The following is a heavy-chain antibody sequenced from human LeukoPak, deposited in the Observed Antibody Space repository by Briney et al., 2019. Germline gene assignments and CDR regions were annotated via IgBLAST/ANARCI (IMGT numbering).Heavy chain of an antibody. D-gene: IGHD3-22*01. CDR2: IYPGDSDT. J-gene: IGHJ5*02. Sequence: GESLKISCKGSGYSFTSYWISWVRQMPGKGLEWMGIIYPGDSDTRYSPSFQGQVTISADKSISTAYLQWSSLKASDTAMYYCARHQYYYDSSGLNWFDPRGQGTLVTVSS. V-gene: IGHV5-51*01. CDR3: ARHQYYYDSSGLNWFDP. CDR1: GYSFTSYW.